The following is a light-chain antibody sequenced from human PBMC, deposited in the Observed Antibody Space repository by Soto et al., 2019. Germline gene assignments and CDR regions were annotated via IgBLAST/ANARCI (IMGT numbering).Light chain of an antibody. Sequence: EVVLTKSPGTLYLSPGERATLSCRASQNVRNNYLSWYQHKTGQAPRLLIYVASSRATGVPDRFSGSGSGTDFTLTITRLEPDDSAVDYCLQFRGSPRLSFGGGTKVDI. CDR1: QNVRNNY. CDR3: LQFRGSPRLS. J-gene: IGKJ4*01. CDR2: VAS. V-gene: IGKV3-20*01.